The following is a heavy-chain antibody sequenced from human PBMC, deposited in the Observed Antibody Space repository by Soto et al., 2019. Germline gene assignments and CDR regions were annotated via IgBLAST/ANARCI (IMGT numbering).Heavy chain of an antibody. D-gene: IGHD3-10*01. CDR3: NSLRAEDTAVYYCARDRVESGYPEYFQH. CDR1: GGSISSYY. J-gene: IGHJ1*01. V-gene: IGHV4-59*01. CDR2: IYYSGST. Sequence: PSETPSLTCTVSGGSISSYYWSWIRQPPGKGLEWIGYIYYSGSTNYNPSLKSRVTISVDTSKNQFSLKLSSVSSALTLYLQMNSLRAEDTAVYYCARDRVESGYPEYFQHWGQGTLVTVSS.